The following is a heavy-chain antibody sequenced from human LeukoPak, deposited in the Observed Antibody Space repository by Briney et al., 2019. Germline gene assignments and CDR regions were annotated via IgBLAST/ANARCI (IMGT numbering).Heavy chain of an antibody. CDR3: AKATESHHNLDY. Sequence: ASVKVSCKASGYTFTTYYIHWVRQAPGQGLEWMGWINPNSGGTKYAQKFQGRVTMTRDTSIGTAHMQLSRLRSDDTAAYYCAKATESHHNLDYWGQGTLVTVSS. CDR2: INPNSGGT. D-gene: IGHD1-14*01. CDR1: GYTFTTYY. V-gene: IGHV1-2*02. J-gene: IGHJ4*02.